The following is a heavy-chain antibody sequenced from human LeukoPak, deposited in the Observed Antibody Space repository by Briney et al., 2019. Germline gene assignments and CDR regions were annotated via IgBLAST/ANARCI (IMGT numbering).Heavy chain of an antibody. Sequence: ASVKVSCKASGYTFTGHYMHWVRQAPGQGLEWMGWINPNSGGTNYAQKFQGRVTMTRDTSISTAYMELSRLRSDDTAVYYCARLGGYSYMGAFDIWGQGTMVTVSS. CDR2: INPNSGGT. J-gene: IGHJ3*02. CDR1: GYTFTGHY. D-gene: IGHD5-18*01. CDR3: ARLGGYSYMGAFDI. V-gene: IGHV1-2*02.